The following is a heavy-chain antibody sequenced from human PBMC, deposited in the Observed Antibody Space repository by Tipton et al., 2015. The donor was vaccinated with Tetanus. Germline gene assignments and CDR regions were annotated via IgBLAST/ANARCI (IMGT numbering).Heavy chain of an antibody. CDR1: GGSMSNNY. D-gene: IGHD2-21*02. J-gene: IGHJ4*01. V-gene: IGHV4-59*01. Sequence: TLSLTCTVSGGSMSNNYWSWIRQPPGKGLEWIAYIFHSGSTNYXXSLKSRVAISMDTSKNQISQKLSSETAADTAVYYYATVGLVTASVKYWGXGNLVTVSS. CDR3: ATVGLVTASVKY. CDR2: IFHSGST.